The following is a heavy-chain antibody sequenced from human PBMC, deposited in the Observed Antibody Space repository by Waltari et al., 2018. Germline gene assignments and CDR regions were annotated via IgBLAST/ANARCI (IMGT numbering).Heavy chain of an antibody. CDR3: ARGGHSYEYSGYWDAFDI. CDR2: ISNTGNT. J-gene: IGHJ3*02. CDR1: GGPINRYY. D-gene: IGHD3-22*01. Sequence: QVQLQESGPGLVKPSVTLSLTCTVSGGPINRYYWTWIRQPPGKGLEWIVYISNTGNTNYNPPIKSRVSISVDTSKNQFSLNLNSVTAADTAIYYCARGGHSYEYSGYWDAFDIWGRGTMVTVSS. V-gene: IGHV4-59*01.